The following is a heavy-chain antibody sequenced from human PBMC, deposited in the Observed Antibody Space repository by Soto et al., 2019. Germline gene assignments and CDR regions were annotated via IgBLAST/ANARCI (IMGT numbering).Heavy chain of an antibody. V-gene: IGHV3-23*01. CDR1: GFTFSSYA. Sequence: GGSLRLSCAASGFTFSSYAMSWVRQAPGKGLEWVSGISSDGTTYYVDSVKGRFTISRDNAKNTLYLQLNSLRAEDTAVYYCARGRQLVLDYWGQGTVVTVSS. CDR2: ISSDGTT. D-gene: IGHD6-13*01. CDR3: ARGRQLVLDY. J-gene: IGHJ4*02.